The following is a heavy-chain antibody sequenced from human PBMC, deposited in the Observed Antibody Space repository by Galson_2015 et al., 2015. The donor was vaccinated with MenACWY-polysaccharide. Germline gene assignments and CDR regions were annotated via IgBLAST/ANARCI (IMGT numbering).Heavy chain of an antibody. J-gene: IGHJ4*02. CDR2: IQYDSSYQ. CDR1: GFTFSTYG. Sequence: SLRLSCAVYGFTFSTYGMHWVRQAPGKGLEWVAFIQYDSSYQSYTDSVKGRFSISRDNSKNTMYLQMISLRAEDTAVSYCSVHSTPSPFSYYWGQGTLVTVSP. D-gene: IGHD2-2*01. V-gene: IGHV3-30*02. CDR3: SVHSTPSPFSYY.